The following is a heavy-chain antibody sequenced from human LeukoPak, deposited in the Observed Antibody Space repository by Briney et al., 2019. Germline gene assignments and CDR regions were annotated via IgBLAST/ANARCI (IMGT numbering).Heavy chain of an antibody. J-gene: IGHJ4*02. Sequence: GGSLRLSCAASGFTFSSYAMSWVRQPPGKGLVWVSRINSDGYSTSYADSVKGRFTISRDNAKNTLYLQMNSLRAEDTAIYYCARVDTAMVRTFDYWGQGTLVTVSS. CDR1: GFTFSSYA. CDR3: ARVDTAMVRTFDY. CDR2: INSDGYST. V-gene: IGHV3-74*01. D-gene: IGHD5-18*01.